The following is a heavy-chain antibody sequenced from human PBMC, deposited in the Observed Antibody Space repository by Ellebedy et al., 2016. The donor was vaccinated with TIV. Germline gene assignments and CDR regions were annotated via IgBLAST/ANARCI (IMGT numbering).Heavy chain of an antibody. CDR1: GGAISSYS. V-gene: IGHV4-59*01. CDR2: IYYDGDT. CDR3: ARAGRDGVIHTH. J-gene: IGHJ4*02. Sequence: SETLSLXCTVTGGAISSYSWTWIRQSPGKAMEWIGYIYYDGDTNYSPSLKNRVTMSVDMSRKQFSLKLTSVTSADTAVYYCARAGRDGVIHTHWGQGILVTVSS. D-gene: IGHD3-3*01.